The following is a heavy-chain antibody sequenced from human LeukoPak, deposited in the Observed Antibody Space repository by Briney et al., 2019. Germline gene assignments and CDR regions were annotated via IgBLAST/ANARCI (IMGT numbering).Heavy chain of an antibody. J-gene: IGHJ4*02. Sequence: SETLSLTCTVSGGSISNYYWSWIRQPAGRGLEWVGRVSPSAFINDNPSLKSRVTMSVDTSKNQFSLKLSSVTAADTAVYYCARAIPSAAGTFDYWGRGTLVTVSS. V-gene: IGHV4-4*07. CDR1: GGSISNYY. D-gene: IGHD6-13*01. CDR3: ARAIPSAAGTFDY. CDR2: VSPSAFI.